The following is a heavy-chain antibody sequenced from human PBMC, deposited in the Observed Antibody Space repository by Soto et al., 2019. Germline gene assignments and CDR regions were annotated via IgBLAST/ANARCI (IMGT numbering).Heavy chain of an antibody. Sequence: QVQLVQSGAEVRKPGASVRVSCKASGYTFTSYCLHWVRQAPGQGLEWMGIINPGQGRAWMGRISPRGAGPGYAQKFPDRATMTVDTSTSTVYMELSNLRSEDTAMYYCARSPPWGSALGGWFDPWGQGTLVTVSS. J-gene: IGHJ5*02. CDR3: ARSPPWGSALGGWFDP. V-gene: IGHV1-46*01. CDR2: INPGQGRAWMGRISPRGAGP. D-gene: IGHD3-16*01. CDR1: GYTFTSYC.